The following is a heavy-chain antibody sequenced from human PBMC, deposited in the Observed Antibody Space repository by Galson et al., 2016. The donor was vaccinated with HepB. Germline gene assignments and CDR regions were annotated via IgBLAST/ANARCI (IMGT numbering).Heavy chain of an antibody. J-gene: IGHJ4*02. V-gene: IGHV3-21*01. Sequence: RLSCAASGFTFNTYSMNWVRQAPGKGLEWVSSISPSSDYIYHADSVKGRFTISRDNAKKSLYLQMSSLRGDDTAIYYCVRNIFTGGADYSVDYRGQGTPVTVSA. CDR3: VRNIFTGGADYSVDY. CDR2: ISPSSDYI. D-gene: IGHD4-11*01. CDR1: GFTFNTYS.